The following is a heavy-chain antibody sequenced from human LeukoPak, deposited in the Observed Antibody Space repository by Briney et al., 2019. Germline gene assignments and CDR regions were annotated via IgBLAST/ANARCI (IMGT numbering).Heavy chain of an antibody. CDR2: ISSSTI. J-gene: IGHJ4*02. CDR1: GFTFSSYS. Sequence: GGSLRLSCAASGFTFSSYSMNWVRQAPGKGLEWVSYISSSTIYYADSVKGRFTISRDNAKNSLYLQMNSLRAEDTAVYYCARVEGEYYDSSGYYPIDYWGQGTLVTVSS. D-gene: IGHD3-22*01. CDR3: ARVEGEYYDSSGYYPIDY. V-gene: IGHV3-48*01.